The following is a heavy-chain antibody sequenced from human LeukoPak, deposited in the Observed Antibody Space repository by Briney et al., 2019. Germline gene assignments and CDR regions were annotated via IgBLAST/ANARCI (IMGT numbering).Heavy chain of an antibody. CDR2: ITPNTGGT. CDR3: ALQPGYGGTN. Sequence: ASVKVSCKTSGYTFTDYFLHWVRQAPGQGLEWMGRITPNTGGTNYAQTFQGRVTMTRDTSMSTAYIELSGLRADDTAVYYCALQPGYGGTNWGQGTLVTVSS. CDR1: GYTFTDYF. D-gene: IGHD1-1*01. V-gene: IGHV1-2*06. J-gene: IGHJ4*02.